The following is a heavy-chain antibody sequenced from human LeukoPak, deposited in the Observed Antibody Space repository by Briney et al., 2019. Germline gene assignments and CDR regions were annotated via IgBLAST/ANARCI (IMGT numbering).Heavy chain of an antibody. CDR1: GGSISSSSYY. CDR3: ARGHDIVVVPAAKQNFDY. CDR2: IYYSGST. V-gene: IGHV4-39*07. J-gene: IGHJ4*02. Sequence: SETLSLTCTVSGGSISSSSYYWGWIRQPPGKGLEWIGSIYYSGSTNYNPSLKSRVTISVDTSKNQFSLKLNSVTAADTAVYYCARGHDIVVVPAAKQNFDYWGQGTLVTVSS. D-gene: IGHD2-2*01.